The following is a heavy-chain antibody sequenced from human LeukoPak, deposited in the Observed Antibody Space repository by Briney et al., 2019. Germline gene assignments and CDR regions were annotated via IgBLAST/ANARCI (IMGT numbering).Heavy chain of an antibody. CDR3: AREAITIFGVVRTQTTYGPHRFDP. CDR2: ISAYSGDT. Sequence: ASVKVSCKSFGYTFTTYGFTWVRQAPGQGLEWMGWISAYSGDTSYAQKFQVRVTMTTDTSTSTAYMELRSLRSDDTAVYYCAREAITIFGVVRTQTTYGPHRFDPWGQGTLVTVSS. D-gene: IGHD3-3*01. CDR1: GYTFTTYG. J-gene: IGHJ5*02. V-gene: IGHV1-18*01.